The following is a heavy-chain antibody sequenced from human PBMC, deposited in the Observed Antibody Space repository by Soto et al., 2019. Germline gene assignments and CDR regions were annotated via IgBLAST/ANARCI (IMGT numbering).Heavy chain of an antibody. D-gene: IGHD6-13*01. V-gene: IGHV4-59*01. J-gene: IGHJ4*02. CDR2: IYYSGST. CDR1: GVSISSYY. CDR3: ARAAAAGPYYFDY. Sequence: SETLSLTCTVSGVSISSYYWSWIRQPPGKGLEWIGYIYYSGSTNYNPSLKSRVTISVDTSKNQFSLKLSSVTAADTAVYYCARAAAAGPYYFDYWGQGTLVTVSS.